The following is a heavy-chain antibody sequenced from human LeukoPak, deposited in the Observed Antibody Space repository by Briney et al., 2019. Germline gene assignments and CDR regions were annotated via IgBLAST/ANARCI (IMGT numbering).Heavy chain of an antibody. CDR1: GFTFSSYG. CDR3: AKDRAGYSGARGFDC. D-gene: IGHD5-12*01. V-gene: IGHV3-33*06. Sequence: GGSLRLSCAASGFTFSSYGMHWVRQAPGKGLEWVAVIWYDGSNKYYADSVKGRFTISRDNSKNTLYLQMNSQGAADTAVYYCAKDRAGYSGARGFDCWGQGTLVTVSS. CDR2: IWYDGSNK. J-gene: IGHJ4*02.